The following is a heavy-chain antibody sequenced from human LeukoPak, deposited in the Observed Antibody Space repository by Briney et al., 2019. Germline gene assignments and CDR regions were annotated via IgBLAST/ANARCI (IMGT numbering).Heavy chain of an antibody. CDR1: GFTVSSNY. Sequence: GWSLRLSCAASGFTVSSNYMSWVRQAPGKGLEWVSVIYSGGSTYYADSVKGRFTISRDNSKNTLYLQMNSLRAEDTAVYYCARDHGGSGWYDYWGQGTLVTVSS. CDR2: IYSGGST. D-gene: IGHD6-19*01. CDR3: ARDHGGSGWYDY. V-gene: IGHV3-66*01. J-gene: IGHJ4*02.